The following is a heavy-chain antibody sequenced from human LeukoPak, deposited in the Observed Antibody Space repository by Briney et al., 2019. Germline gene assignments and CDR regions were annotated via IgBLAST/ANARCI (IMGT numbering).Heavy chain of an antibody. D-gene: IGHD3-10*01. CDR2: IYYSGST. Sequence: SETLPLTCTVSGGSISSNSYYWGWIRQPPGKGLEWIGSIYYSGSTYYNPSLKSRVTISVDTSKNQFSLKLSSVTAADTAVYYCARTRYYYNSRSYGAPYYFDYWGQGTLVTVSS. CDR3: ARTRYYYNSRSYGAPYYFDY. J-gene: IGHJ4*02. CDR1: GGSISSNSYY. V-gene: IGHV4-39*01.